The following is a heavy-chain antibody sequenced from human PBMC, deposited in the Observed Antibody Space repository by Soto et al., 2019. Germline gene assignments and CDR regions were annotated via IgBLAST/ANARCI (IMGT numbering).Heavy chain of an antibody. D-gene: IGHD6-19*01. J-gene: IGHJ4*02. Sequence: PGGSLRLSCAASGFTLSSYAMSWVRQAPGKGLEWVSAISGSSSSTYYADSVKGRFTISRDNAKNSLYLQMNSLRAEDTAVYYCARDYTVAEGYWGQGTLVTVSS. V-gene: IGHV3-23*01. CDR1: GFTLSSYA. CDR3: ARDYTVAEGY. CDR2: ISGSSSST.